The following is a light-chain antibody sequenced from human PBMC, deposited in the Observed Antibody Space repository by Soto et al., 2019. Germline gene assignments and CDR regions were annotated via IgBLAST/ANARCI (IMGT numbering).Light chain of an antibody. CDR1: QSVSSS. Sequence: EIVVTRSPATLSVSPGERVTLSCRASQSVSSSLAWYQQKPGQAPRLLIYGASTRATGIPARFSGSGSGTEFTLTISSLQSEDFAVYYCQQYNNWPRTFGQGTKVDI. J-gene: IGKJ1*01. CDR3: QQYNNWPRT. V-gene: IGKV3-15*01. CDR2: GAS.